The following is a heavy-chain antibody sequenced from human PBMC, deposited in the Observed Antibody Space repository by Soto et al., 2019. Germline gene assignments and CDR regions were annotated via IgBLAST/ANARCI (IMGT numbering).Heavy chain of an antibody. CDR1: GYTFTRYG. J-gene: IGHJ5*02. V-gene: IGHV1-18*04. Sequence: ASVKVSCKASGYTFTRYGISWVRQAHVQGLEWMGWISAYNGNTNYAQKLQGRVTMTTDTSTSTAYMELRSLRSDDTAVYYCARSDDFWSGYTWVDPWGQGTLVTVSS. CDR3: ARSDDFWSGYTWVDP. D-gene: IGHD3-3*01. CDR2: ISAYNGNT.